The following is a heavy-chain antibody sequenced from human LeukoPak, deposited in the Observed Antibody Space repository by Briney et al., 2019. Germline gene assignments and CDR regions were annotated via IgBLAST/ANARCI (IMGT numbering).Heavy chain of an antibody. CDR2: INSDGSST. CDR3: ARGGIVVVPAAIY. V-gene: IGHV3-74*01. Sequence: GGSLRLSCAASGFTFSSYWMHWVRQAPGKGLVWVSRINSDGSSTSYADSVKGRFTISRDNAKNTLYLQMNSPRAEDTAVYYCARGGIVVVPAAIYWGQGTLVTVSS. D-gene: IGHD2-2*01. J-gene: IGHJ4*02. CDR1: GFTFSSYW.